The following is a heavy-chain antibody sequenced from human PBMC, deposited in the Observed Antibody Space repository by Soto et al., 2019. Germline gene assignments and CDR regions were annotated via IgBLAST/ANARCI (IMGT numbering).Heavy chain of an antibody. CDR3: TRDWHLTAMAAGGWNYYGMDV. CDR1: GFTFGDYA. J-gene: IGHJ6*02. CDR2: IRSKAYGGTT. V-gene: IGHV3-49*03. Sequence: SGGSLRLSCTASGFTFGDYAMSWFRQAPGKGLEWVGFIRSKAYGGTTEYAASVKGRFTISRDDSKSIAYLQMNSLKTEDTAVYYCTRDWHLTAMAAGGWNYYGMDVLGQGTTVTVCS. D-gene: IGHD5-18*01.